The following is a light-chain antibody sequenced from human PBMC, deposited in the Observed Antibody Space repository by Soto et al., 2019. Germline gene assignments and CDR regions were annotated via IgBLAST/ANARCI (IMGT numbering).Light chain of an antibody. V-gene: IGLV2-14*01. J-gene: IGLJ1*01. CDR3: SSYTSISTYV. CDR2: DVS. Sequence: QSALTQPASVSGSPGQSNAISCTGTSSDVGGYDYVSWYQQHPGKAPKIMIYDVSNRPSGVSNRFSGSKSDNTASLTISGLQAEDEADYYCSSYTSISTYVFGTGTKLTVL. CDR1: SSDVGGYDY.